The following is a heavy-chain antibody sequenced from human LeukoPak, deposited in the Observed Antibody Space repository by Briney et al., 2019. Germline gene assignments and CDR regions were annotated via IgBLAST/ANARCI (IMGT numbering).Heavy chain of an antibody. CDR1: RFTFSSCD. CDR3: ARDEGGLGELLGYYYGMDV. CDR2: ISFDGSNK. D-gene: IGHD1-26*01. V-gene: IGHV3-30*03. J-gene: IGHJ6*02. Sequence: PGRSLRLSCAASRFTFSSCDMHWVRQAPGKGLEWVAFISFDGSNKFYADSVKGRFTISRDNSKNTLYLQMNSLRAEDTAVYYCARDEGGLGELLGYYYGMDVWGQGTTVTVSS.